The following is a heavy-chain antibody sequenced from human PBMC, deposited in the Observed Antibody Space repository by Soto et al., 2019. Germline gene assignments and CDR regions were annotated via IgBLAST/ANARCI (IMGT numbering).Heavy chain of an antibody. D-gene: IGHD1-1*01. V-gene: IGHV3-23*01. Sequence: EVQLLESGGGLVQPGGSLRLSCAASGFIFSSYAMSWVRQAPGKGLEWVSTISGSGANTDYAGSVRGRFTISRDNSKNTLYLQMKGVRGEDTAVYYCAKEGGYNWNATFAYWGQGTLVTVSS. CDR2: ISGSGANT. CDR1: GFIFSSYA. CDR3: AKEGGYNWNATFAY. J-gene: IGHJ4*02.